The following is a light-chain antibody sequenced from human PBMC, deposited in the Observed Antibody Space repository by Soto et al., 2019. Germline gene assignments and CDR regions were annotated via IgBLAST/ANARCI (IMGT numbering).Light chain of an antibody. J-gene: IGLJ2*01. CDR3: ASWDDSLNAPV. CDR2: NND. V-gene: IGLV1-44*01. Sequence: QSALTQPPSASGTPGQRVTISCSGSSSNIESNTISWYQHLPGTAPKVLIFNNDQRPSGVPGRFSGSKSGSSASLAISGLQSEDEADYYCASWDDSLNAPVLGGGTKVTVL. CDR1: SSNIESNT.